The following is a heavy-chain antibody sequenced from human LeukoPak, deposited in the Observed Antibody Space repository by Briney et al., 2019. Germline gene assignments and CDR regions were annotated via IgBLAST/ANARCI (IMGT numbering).Heavy chain of an antibody. CDR2: IYSGGST. Sequence: GGSLRLSCAASGFTVSSNYMSWVRQAPGKGLEWVSVIYSGGSTYYADSVKDRFTISRDNSKNTLYLQMNSLRAEDTAVYYCAREPLFRYDSSGYTDYWGQGTLVTVSS. CDR3: AREPLFRYDSSGYTDY. J-gene: IGHJ4*02. CDR1: GFTVSSNY. V-gene: IGHV3-66*01. D-gene: IGHD3-22*01.